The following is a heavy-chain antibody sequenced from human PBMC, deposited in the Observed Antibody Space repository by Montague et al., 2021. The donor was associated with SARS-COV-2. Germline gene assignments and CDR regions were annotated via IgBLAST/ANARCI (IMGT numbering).Heavy chain of an antibody. CDR3: ARDHASGWFTFDY. CDR2: IYSGGST. V-gene: IGHV3-53*04. D-gene: IGHD6-19*01. J-gene: IGHJ4*02. CDR1: GFTVSSNY. Sequence: SLRLSCAASGFTVSSNYMSWVRQAPGKGLKWVSVIYSGGSTYYADSVKGRFTISRHNSKNTLYLQMNSLRAEDTAVYYCARDHASGWFTFDYWGQGTLVTVSS.